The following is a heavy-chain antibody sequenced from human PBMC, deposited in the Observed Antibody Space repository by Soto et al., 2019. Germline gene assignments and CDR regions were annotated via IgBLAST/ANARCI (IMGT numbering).Heavy chain of an antibody. CDR3: ARTRPYCSGGSCRTFDY. J-gene: IGHJ4*02. D-gene: IGHD2-15*01. CDR2: INHSGST. CDR1: GGSFSGYY. Sequence: PSETLSLTCAVYGGSFSGYYWSWIRQPPGKGLEWIGEINHSGSTNYNPSLKSRVTISVDTSKNQFSLKLSSVTAADTAVYYCARTRPYCSGGSCRTFDYWGQGTLVTVYS. V-gene: IGHV4-34*01.